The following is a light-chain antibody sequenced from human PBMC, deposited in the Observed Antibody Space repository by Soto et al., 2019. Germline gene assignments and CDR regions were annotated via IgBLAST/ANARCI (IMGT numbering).Light chain of an antibody. CDR1: QSVNSKY. CDR3: QGHGGSPLDYP. CDR2: AAS. J-gene: IGKJ2*01. Sequence: EIVLTQSPGTLSLSPGERATLSCRASQSVNSKYLAWYRQKPGQPPRLLIYAASSRATGIPDRFSVSGSGTDFTLTISRLEPEDFAVYYCQGHGGSPLDYPFGHGTKLEI. V-gene: IGKV3-20*01.